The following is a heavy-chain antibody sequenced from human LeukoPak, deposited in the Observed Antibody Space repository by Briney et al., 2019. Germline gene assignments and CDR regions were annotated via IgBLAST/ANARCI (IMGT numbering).Heavy chain of an antibody. V-gene: IGHV1-2*02. D-gene: IGHD2-2*01. Sequence: ASAKVSCKASGYTFTGYYMHWVRQAPGQGLEWMGWINPNSGGTNYAQKFQGRVTMTRDTSISTAYMELSRLRSDDTAVSYCARMFRYCSSTSCLPYFDYWGQGTLVTVSS. J-gene: IGHJ4*02. CDR1: GYTFTGYY. CDR2: INPNSGGT. CDR3: ARMFRYCSSTSCLPYFDY.